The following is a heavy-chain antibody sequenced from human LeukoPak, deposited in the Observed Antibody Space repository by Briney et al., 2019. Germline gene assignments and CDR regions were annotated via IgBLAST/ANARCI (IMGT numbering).Heavy chain of an antibody. CDR3: ATEGGSSVYYYYGMDV. D-gene: IGHD2-15*01. Sequence: ASVKVSCKASGYTFTSYAMHWVRQAPGQRLEWMGWINAGNGSTKYSQKFQGRVTITRDTSASTAYMELSSLRSEDTAVYYCATEGGSSVYYYYGMDVWGQGTTVTVSS. V-gene: IGHV1-3*01. CDR1: GYTFTSYA. J-gene: IGHJ6*02. CDR2: INAGNGST.